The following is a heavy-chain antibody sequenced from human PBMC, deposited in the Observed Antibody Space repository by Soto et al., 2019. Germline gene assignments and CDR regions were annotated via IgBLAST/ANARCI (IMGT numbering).Heavy chain of an antibody. Sequence: VQLVETGGGLIQSGGSLRLSCAASGLTVSSNYMNWVRQAPGKGLEWVSVLYSGGSTHYAGSVKGRFIISRDNSKNTLYLQMNSLRVEDTAVYYCARDRPGDEGDGFDIWGHGTMVTVSS. J-gene: IGHJ3*02. D-gene: IGHD3-10*01. CDR1: GLTVSSNY. CDR3: ARDRPGDEGDGFDI. V-gene: IGHV3-53*02. CDR2: LYSGGST.